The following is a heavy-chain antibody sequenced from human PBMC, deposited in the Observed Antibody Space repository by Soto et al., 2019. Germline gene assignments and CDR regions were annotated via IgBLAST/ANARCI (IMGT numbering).Heavy chain of an antibody. D-gene: IGHD3-22*01. CDR1: GFTFSSYG. CDR2: IWYDGSNK. J-gene: IGHJ4*02. V-gene: IGHV3-33*06. Sequence: GGSLRLSCAASGFTFSSYGMHWVRQAPGKGLEWVAVIWYDGSNKYYADSVKGRFTISRDNSKNTLYLQMNSLRAEDTAVYYCAKDPRNYYDSSGGDYWGQGTLVTVSS. CDR3: AKDPRNYYDSSGGDY.